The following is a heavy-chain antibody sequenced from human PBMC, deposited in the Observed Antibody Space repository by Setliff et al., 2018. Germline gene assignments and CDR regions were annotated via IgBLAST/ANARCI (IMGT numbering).Heavy chain of an antibody. V-gene: IGHV3-74*01. CDR1: GFTFSTYW. CDR2: IDSDGINT. D-gene: IGHD5-12*01. Sequence: SCAASGFTFSTYWMHWVRQAPGKGLVWVSRIDSDGINTNYADSVKARFTISRDNAQNTLYLQMNSLRAGDTAVYYCARGAYSGYGAWGPGTLVTVSS. CDR3: ARGAYSGYGA. J-gene: IGHJ4*02.